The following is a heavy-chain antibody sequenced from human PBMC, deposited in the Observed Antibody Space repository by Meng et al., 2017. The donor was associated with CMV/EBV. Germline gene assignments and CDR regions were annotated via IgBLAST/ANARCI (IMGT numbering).Heavy chain of an antibody. Sequence: GESLKISCAASGFTFSSYWMSWVRQAPGKGLEWVANIKQDGSEKYYVDSVKGRFTISRDNAKNSLYLQMNSLRAEDTAVYYCARDLGDYYDSSGYYYFPAGRGNFDYWGQGTLVTVSS. J-gene: IGHJ4*02. V-gene: IGHV3-7*01. CDR1: GFTFSSYW. CDR3: ARDLGDYYDSSGYYYFPAGRGNFDY. CDR2: IKQDGSEK. D-gene: IGHD3-22*01.